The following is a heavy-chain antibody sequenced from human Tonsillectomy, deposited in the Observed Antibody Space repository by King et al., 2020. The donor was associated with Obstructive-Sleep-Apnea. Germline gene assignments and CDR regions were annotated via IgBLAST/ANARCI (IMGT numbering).Heavy chain of an antibody. CDR2: IYTSAST. J-gene: IGHJ4*02. D-gene: IGHD3-10*01. V-gene: IGHV4-4*07. CDR1: GGSISSYY. CDR3: AREGIGSRPLDY. Sequence: QLQESGPGLVKPSETLSLTCTVSGGSISSYYWTWIRQAAGKGLERIGRIYTSASTNSTPSLKSRVTMSVDTSKNQFSLKLTSLTAADTAVYYCAREGIGSRPLDYWGQGTLVTVSS.